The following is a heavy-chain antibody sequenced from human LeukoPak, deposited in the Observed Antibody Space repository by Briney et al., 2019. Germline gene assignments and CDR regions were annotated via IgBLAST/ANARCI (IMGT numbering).Heavy chain of an antibody. V-gene: IGHV4-59*01. CDR1: GGSISNYY. Sequence: SETLSLTCTVSGGSISNYYWSWIRQPPGKGLEWIGYIYYSGSTNYNPSLKSRVTISVDTSKNQFSLKLSSVTAADTAVYYCAGVGLAARPRGEAVDYWGQGTLVTVSS. J-gene: IGHJ4*02. CDR2: IYYSGST. CDR3: AGVGLAARPRGEAVDY. D-gene: IGHD6-6*01.